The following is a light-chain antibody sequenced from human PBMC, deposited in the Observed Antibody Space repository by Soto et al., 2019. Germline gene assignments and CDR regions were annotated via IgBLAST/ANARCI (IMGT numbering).Light chain of an antibody. CDR2: DVS. CDR3: SSYTSSSTLVV. J-gene: IGLJ2*01. Sequence: QSVLTQPASVSGSPGQSITISCTGTSSDVGGYNYVSWYQQHPGKAPKLMIYDVSNRPSGVSNRFSGSKSGNTASLTISGLPAEDEAEYYCSSYTSSSTLVVFGGGTQLTVL. CDR1: SSDVGGYNY. V-gene: IGLV2-14*01.